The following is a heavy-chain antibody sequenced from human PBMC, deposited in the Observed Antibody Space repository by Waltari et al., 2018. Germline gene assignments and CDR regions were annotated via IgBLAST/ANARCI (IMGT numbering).Heavy chain of an antibody. D-gene: IGHD3-3*02. CDR1: GFTFSNYW. J-gene: IGHJ4*02. Sequence: LRLSCAASGFTFSNYWMNWVRQAPGKGLEWVANIKQDGSETNYVDSVKGRFTISRDNAKNSLFLQMNSLSAGDTAVYFCATSYHLWGQGTLVTVSS. V-gene: IGHV3-7*01. CDR3: ATSYHL. CDR2: IKQDGSET.